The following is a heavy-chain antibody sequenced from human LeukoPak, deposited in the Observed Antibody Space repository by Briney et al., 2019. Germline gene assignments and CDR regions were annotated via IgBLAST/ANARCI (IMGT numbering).Heavy chain of an antibody. D-gene: IGHD3-9*01. V-gene: IGHV4-38-2*02. CDR3: ARDKAGYFDWLFHDAFDI. CDR1: GYSISSAYY. Sequence: SETLSLTCSVSGYSISSAYYWGWIRQPPGKGLEWIGTMYHSGSTNYNPSLKSRVTISVDTSKNQLSLKLSSVTAADTAVYYCARDKAGYFDWLFHDAFDIWGQGTMVTVSS. J-gene: IGHJ3*02. CDR2: MYHSGST.